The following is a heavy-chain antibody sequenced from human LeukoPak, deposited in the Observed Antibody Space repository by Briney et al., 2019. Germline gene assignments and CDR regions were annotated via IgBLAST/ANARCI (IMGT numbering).Heavy chain of an antibody. Sequence: GGSLRLSCAASGFTFSSYGMHWVRPAPGKGLEWVAVISYDGSNKYYADSVKGRFTISRDNSKNTLYLQMNSLRAEDTAVYYCARGGEYCSSSSCSNLDYWGQGTLVTVSS. D-gene: IGHD2-2*01. J-gene: IGHJ4*02. V-gene: IGHV3-30*19. CDR2: ISYDGSNK. CDR3: ARGGEYCSSSSCSNLDY. CDR1: GFTFSSYG.